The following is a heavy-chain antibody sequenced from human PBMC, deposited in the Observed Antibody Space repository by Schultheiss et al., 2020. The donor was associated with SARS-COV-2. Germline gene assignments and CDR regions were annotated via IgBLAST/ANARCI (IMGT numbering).Heavy chain of an antibody. Sequence: GGSLRLSCAASGFTFSSYEMNWVRQAPGKGLAWVSAISGSGGKSYYADSVKGRFTISRDNSKNTLYLQMNSLRAEDTAVYYCAREIGDYSPGYFHYGMDVWGQGTTVTVSS. CDR3: AREIGDYSPGYFHYGMDV. V-gene: IGHV3-23*01. D-gene: IGHD4-11*01. CDR1: GFTFSSYE. CDR2: ISGSGGKS. J-gene: IGHJ6*02.